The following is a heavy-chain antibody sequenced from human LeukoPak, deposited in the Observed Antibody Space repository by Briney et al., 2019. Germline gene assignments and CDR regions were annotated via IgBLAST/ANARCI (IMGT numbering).Heavy chain of an antibody. CDR1: GGSISSGGYY. Sequence: SETLSLTCTVSGGSISSGGYYWSWIRQPPGKGLEWIGYIYYSGSTNYNPSLKSRVTISVDTSKNQFSLKLSSVTAADTAVYYCARYQLLYETFDYWGQGTLVTVSS. CDR3: ARYQLLYETFDY. J-gene: IGHJ4*02. V-gene: IGHV4-61*08. CDR2: IYYSGST. D-gene: IGHD2-2*02.